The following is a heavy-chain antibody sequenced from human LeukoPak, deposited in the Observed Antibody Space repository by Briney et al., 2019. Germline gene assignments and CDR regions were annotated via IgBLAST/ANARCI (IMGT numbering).Heavy chain of an antibody. CDR1: GFTFSSYA. CDR3: ARDYSWDAFDI. V-gene: IGHV3-23*01. CDR2: ISGSGGST. J-gene: IGHJ3*02. D-gene: IGHD2-15*01. Sequence: GGSLRLSCAASGFTFSSYAMSWVRQAPGKGLEWVSTISGSGGSTYYADSVKGRFTISRDNSKNTLYLQMNSLRVEDTAVYYCARDYSWDAFDIWGQGTMVTVSS.